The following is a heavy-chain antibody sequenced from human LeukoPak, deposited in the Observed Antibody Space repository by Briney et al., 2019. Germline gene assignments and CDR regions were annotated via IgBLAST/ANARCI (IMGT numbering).Heavy chain of an antibody. J-gene: IGHJ4*02. CDR3: ACELNSGSYSRRGFFDY. CDR1: GFTFSSYA. V-gene: IGHV3-23*01. Sequence: GGSLRLSCAASGFTFSSYATSWVRQAPGKGLEWVSAISGSGGSIYYADSVKGRFTISRDNSKNTLYLQMNSLRAEDTAVYYCACELNSGSYSRRGFFDYWGQGTLVTVSS. D-gene: IGHD1-26*01. CDR2: ISGSGGSI.